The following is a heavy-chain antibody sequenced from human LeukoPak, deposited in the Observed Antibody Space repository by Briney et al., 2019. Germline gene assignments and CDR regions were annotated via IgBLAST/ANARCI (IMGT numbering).Heavy chain of an antibody. Sequence: PGGSLRLSCAASGFTFSSYAMSWVRQAPGKGLEWVSAISGSGGSTYYADSVKGRFTISRDNSKNTLYLQMNSLRAEDTAVYYCATTSQYSSSWPFDYWGQGTLVTVSS. CDR2: ISGSGGST. V-gene: IGHV3-23*01. CDR3: ATTSQYSSSWPFDY. J-gene: IGHJ4*02. CDR1: GFTFSSYA. D-gene: IGHD6-13*01.